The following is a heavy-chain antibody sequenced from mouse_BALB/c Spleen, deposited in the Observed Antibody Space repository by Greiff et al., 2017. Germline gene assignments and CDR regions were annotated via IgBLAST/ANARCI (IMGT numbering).Heavy chain of an antibody. V-gene: IGHV3-2*02. CDR2: ISYSGST. Sequence: EVKLQESGPGLVKPSQSLSLTCTVTGYSITSDYAWNWIRQFPGNKLEWMGYISYSGSTSYNPSLKSRISITRDTSKNQFFLQLNSVTTEDTATYYCATGGYDGAFAWWGQGTLVTVS. D-gene: IGHD2-2*01. CDR3: ATGGYDGAFAW. CDR1: GYSITSDYA. J-gene: IGHJ3*01.